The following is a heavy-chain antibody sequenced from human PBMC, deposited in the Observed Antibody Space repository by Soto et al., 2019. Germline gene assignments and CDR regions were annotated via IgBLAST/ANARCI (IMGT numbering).Heavy chain of an antibody. V-gene: IGHV1-18*04. CDR1: GYTFTSYG. CDR3: ARSEKWVTGNMWAY. D-gene: IGHD1-20*01. J-gene: IGHJ4*02. CDR2: ISAYNGIT. Sequence: QVQLVQSGPEVKKPGASVRVSCKSSGYTFTSYGISWVRQAPGQGLEWMGWISAYNGITKYAQKFQGRVTMTTDTSANTAFMELRSLRSDDTAVYYCARSEKWVTGNMWAYWGQGTLVTV.